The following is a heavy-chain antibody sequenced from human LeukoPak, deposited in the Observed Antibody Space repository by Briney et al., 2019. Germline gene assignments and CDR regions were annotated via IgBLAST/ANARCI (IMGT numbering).Heavy chain of an antibody. Sequence: GSLRLSCAASGFTFSSYAMSWVRQAPGKGLEWVANMERDGSEKNYVDAVKGRFTISRGNAKNTLFLQMNSLRGDDTAVYYCARESTEVTPGYWGQGTLVTVSS. V-gene: IGHV3-7*01. CDR1: GFTFSSYA. CDR3: ARESTEVTPGY. D-gene: IGHD4-23*01. CDR2: MERDGSEK. J-gene: IGHJ4*02.